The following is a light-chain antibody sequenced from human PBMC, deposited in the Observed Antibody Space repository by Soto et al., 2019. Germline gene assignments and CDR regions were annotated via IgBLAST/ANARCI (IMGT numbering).Light chain of an antibody. V-gene: IGKV1-39*01. CDR1: QNISHF. Sequence: DIQMTQSPLSLSASVGESVTITCRASQNISHFLNWYQQKPGKPPRLLIFGTSNLQSGVPSRFRVSRSETDFRFTISGLKPEDFSTYICQQSYRSPLNFGPGTRVA. CDR3: QQSYRSPLN. J-gene: IGKJ3*01. CDR2: GTS.